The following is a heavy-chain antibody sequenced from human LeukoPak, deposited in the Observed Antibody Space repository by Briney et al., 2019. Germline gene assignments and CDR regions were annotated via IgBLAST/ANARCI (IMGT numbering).Heavy chain of an antibody. J-gene: IGHJ1*01. CDR2: MSSSGSTI. V-gene: IGHV3-11*01. CDR3: ARDLGDSYGPPPSFQH. D-gene: IGHD5-18*01. Sequence: GGSLRLSCAASGFTFSDYYMSWIRQAPGKGLEWVSYMSSSGSTIYYADSVKGRFTISRDNAKNSLYLQMNSLRAGDTAVYYCARDLGDSYGPPPSFQHWGQGTLVTVSS. CDR1: GFTFSDYY.